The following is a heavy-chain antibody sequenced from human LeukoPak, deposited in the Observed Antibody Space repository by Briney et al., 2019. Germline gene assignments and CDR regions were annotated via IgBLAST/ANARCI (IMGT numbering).Heavy chain of an antibody. CDR3: AREVREVPH. Sequence: GGSLRLSCAVSGFTFSSYWMSWVRQAPGKGLEWVAKINQYGTEKYYVDSVKGRFTISRDNAKNSLYLQMNSLRADDTAVYYCAREVREVPHWGQGTLVTVS. CDR2: INQYGTEK. CDR1: GFTFSSYW. V-gene: IGHV3-7*04. J-gene: IGHJ4*02. D-gene: IGHD2-2*01.